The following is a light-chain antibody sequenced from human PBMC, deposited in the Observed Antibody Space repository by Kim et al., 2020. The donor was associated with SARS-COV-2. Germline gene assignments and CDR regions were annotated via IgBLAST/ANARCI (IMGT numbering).Light chain of an antibody. J-gene: IGLJ3*02. V-gene: IGLV1-44*01. CDR3: ATWDDSLDVWM. Sequence: GQRVTISCSGSSSNIGSNTVNWYQQFPVTAPQLLIDTDDRRPAGVSDRVSCSKSGTSASLAISALRSEDEADYYCATWDDSLDVWMFGGGTKLTVL. CDR1: SSNIGSNT. CDR2: TDD.